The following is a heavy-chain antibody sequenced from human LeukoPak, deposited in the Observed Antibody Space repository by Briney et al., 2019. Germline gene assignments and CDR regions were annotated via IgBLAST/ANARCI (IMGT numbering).Heavy chain of an antibody. CDR1: GYTFSSYS. J-gene: IGHJ4*02. Sequence: GGSLRLSCVASGYTFSSYSINWVRHAPGKGLEWVSSISVRSNYIYYADSVRGRFSISRDDARDSLYLQMNSLRAEDTAVYFCVRLRRNSDTSGFYYYYDFWGQGALVTVSS. D-gene: IGHD3-22*01. CDR3: VRLRRNSDTSGFYYYYDF. V-gene: IGHV3-21*01. CDR2: ISVRSNYI.